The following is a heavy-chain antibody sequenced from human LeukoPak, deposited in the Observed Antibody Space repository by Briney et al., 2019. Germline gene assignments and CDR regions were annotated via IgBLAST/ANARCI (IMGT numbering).Heavy chain of an antibody. J-gene: IGHJ3*02. CDR1: GGSISSGGYY. CDR3: ARGLGGEVGATDGLDAFDI. V-gene: IGHV4-31*03. CDR2: IYYSGST. D-gene: IGHD1-26*01. Sequence: SETLSLTCTVSGGSISSGGYYWSWIRQHPGKGLEWIGYIYYSGSTYYNPSLKSRVTISVDTSKNQFSLKLSSVTAADTAVYYCARGLGGEVGATDGLDAFDIWGQGTMVTVSS.